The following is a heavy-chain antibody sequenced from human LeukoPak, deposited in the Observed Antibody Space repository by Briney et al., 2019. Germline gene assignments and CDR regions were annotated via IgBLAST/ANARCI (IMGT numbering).Heavy chain of an antibody. CDR1: GFNFMTYG. V-gene: IGHV3-7*03. D-gene: IGHD3-16*01. J-gene: IGHJ3*02. CDR2: IKKDGSEK. Sequence: HPGGSLRLSCAASGFNFMTYGMHWVRQAPGKGLEWVANIKKDGSEKFYVESVKGRFTISRDNAKNSLYLQMNSLRAEDTALYYCAKDFHRLGEFDAFDIWGQGTVVTVSS. CDR3: AKDFHRLGEFDAFDI.